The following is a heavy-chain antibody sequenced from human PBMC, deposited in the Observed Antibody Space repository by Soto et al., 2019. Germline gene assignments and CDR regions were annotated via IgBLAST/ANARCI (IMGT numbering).Heavy chain of an antibody. D-gene: IGHD3-3*01. Sequence: PGASLKISCNGSGYSFTSYWISWVRQMPGKGLEWMGRIDPSDSYTNYSPSFQGHVTISADKSISTAYLQWSSLKASDNAMYYCARQNAIFGVVTLDYWGQGTLVTVSS. CDR1: GYSFTSYW. CDR3: ARQNAIFGVVTLDY. J-gene: IGHJ4*02. V-gene: IGHV5-10-1*01. CDR2: IDPSDSYT.